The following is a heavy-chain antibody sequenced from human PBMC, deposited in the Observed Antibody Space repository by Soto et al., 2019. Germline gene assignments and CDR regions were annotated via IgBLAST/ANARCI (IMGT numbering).Heavy chain of an antibody. J-gene: IGHJ4*02. V-gene: IGHV3-30-3*01. Sequence: QVQLVESGGGVVQPGRSLRLSCAASGFTFSSYAMHWVRQAPGTGLECVAVISYDGCNKYYADSVKGRFTISRDNPKNTLYQQMNSLIAEDTAVYYCARVDPTWIQLWSPLDYWGQGTLVTVSS. D-gene: IGHD5-18*01. CDR3: ARVDPTWIQLWSPLDY. CDR1: GFTFSSYA. CDR2: ISYDGCNK.